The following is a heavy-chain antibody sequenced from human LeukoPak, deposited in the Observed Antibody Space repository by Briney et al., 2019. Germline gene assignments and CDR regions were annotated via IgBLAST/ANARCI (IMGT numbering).Heavy chain of an antibody. V-gene: IGHV1-2*02. J-gene: IGHJ3*02. Sequence: ASVKVSCKASGYTFTGYYMHWVREAPGQGLEWMGWINPNSGGTYYAQKFQGRVTMTRDTSISTAYMELTRLRSDDTAAYYCARVSGGGSQSYDAFDIWGQGTLVTVSS. CDR3: ARVSGGGSQSYDAFDI. CDR1: GYTFTGYY. D-gene: IGHD1-26*01. CDR2: INPNSGGT.